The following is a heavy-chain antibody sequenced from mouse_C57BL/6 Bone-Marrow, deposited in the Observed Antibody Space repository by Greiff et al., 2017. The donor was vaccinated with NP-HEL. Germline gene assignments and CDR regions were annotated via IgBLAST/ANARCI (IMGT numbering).Heavy chain of an antibody. V-gene: IGHV1-42*01. Sequence: VQLQQPGPELVKPGASVKISCKASGYSFTGYYMNWVTQSPDKSLEWIGEINPSTGGTTYNQKFKAKATLTVDKSSSTAYMQHKSLTSEDSEDYYCARDLYARDYWGQGTSVTVSS. CDR1: GYSFTGYY. J-gene: IGHJ4*01. CDR2: INPSTGGT. CDR3: ARDLYARDY.